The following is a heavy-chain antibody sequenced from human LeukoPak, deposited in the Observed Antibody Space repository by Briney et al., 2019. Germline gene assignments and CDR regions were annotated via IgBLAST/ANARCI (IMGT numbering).Heavy chain of an antibody. D-gene: IGHD3-16*01. V-gene: IGHV3-23*01. CDR2: ISGSGGST. CDR1: GFTFRSYA. CDR3: AKEGDDDYVDY. Sequence: GALRLSCAASGFTFRSYAMSWVLQAPGKGLEWVSAISGSGGSTYYADSVKGRFTISRDNSKNTLYLQMNSLRAEDSAVYYCAKEGDDDYVDYWGQGTLVTVSS. J-gene: IGHJ4*02.